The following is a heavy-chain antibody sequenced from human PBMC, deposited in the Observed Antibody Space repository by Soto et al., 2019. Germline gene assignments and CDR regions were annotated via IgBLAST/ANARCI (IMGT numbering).Heavy chain of an antibody. V-gene: IGHV4-4*07. CDR1: GGSIRSYY. Sequence: QVQLQESGPGLVKPSETLSLTCNVSGGSIRSYYWSWVRQPAGKPLEWIGRIYTSGSTNYNPSLTSRVSMSVDTSKNQFSLAVTSVTAADTAVYYCAREGASGFGMDVWGLGTTVTVSS. J-gene: IGHJ6*02. CDR3: AREGASGFGMDV. CDR2: IYTSGST. D-gene: IGHD1-26*01.